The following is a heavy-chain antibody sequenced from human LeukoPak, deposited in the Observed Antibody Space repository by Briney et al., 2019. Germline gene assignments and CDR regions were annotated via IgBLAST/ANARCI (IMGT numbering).Heavy chain of an antibody. CDR1: GYSFTSYW. D-gene: IGHD2-2*01. J-gene: IGHJ4*02. CDR2: IYPGDSDT. V-gene: IGHV5-51*01. Sequence: GESLKISCKGSGYSFTSYWIGWVRQMPGKGLEWMGIIYPGDSDTRYSPSFQGQVTISADKSISTAYLQWSSLKASDTAMYYCARLTGIVVVPAAMFSPPDYWGQGTLVTVSS. CDR3: ARLTGIVVVPAAMFSPPDY.